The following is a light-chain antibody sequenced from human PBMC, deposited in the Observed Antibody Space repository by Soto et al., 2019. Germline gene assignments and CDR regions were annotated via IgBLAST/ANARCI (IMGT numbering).Light chain of an antibody. CDR3: QSYDGTLSGSYV. Sequence: QSALTQPPSASGSPGQSVTISCTGTSSDVGGYNYVSWYQQHPGKAPKVMMYEVSKRPSGVPDRFSGSKSGNTASLTVSGLQAEDEADYYCQSYDGTLSGSYVFGIGTKLTVL. CDR1: SSDVGGYNY. CDR2: EVS. J-gene: IGLJ1*01. V-gene: IGLV2-8*01.